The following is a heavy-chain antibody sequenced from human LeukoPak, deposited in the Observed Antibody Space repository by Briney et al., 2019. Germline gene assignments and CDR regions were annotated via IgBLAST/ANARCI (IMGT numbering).Heavy chain of an antibody. CDR1: GGSISSSSYY. V-gene: IGHV4-39*01. Sequence: SQTLSLTCTVSGGSISSSSYYWGWIRQPPGKGLEWIGSIYYSGSTYYNPSLKSRVTISVDTSKNQFSLKLSSVTAADTAVYYCARSRWLQLFNAFDIWGQGTMVTVSS. D-gene: IGHD5-24*01. CDR2: IYYSGST. J-gene: IGHJ3*02. CDR3: ARSRWLQLFNAFDI.